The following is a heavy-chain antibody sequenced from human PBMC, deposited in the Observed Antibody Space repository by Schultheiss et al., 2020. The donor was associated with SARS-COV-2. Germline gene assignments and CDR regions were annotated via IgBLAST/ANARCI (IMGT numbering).Heavy chain of an antibody. J-gene: IGHJ2*01. CDR1: GGSISSYY. Sequence: SETLSLTCTVSGGSISSYYWSWIRQPPGKGLEWIGEINHSGSTNYNPSLKSRVTISVDTSKNQFSLKLSSVTAADTAVYYCARRGQWLADWYFDLWGRGTLVTVSS. D-gene: IGHD6-19*01. CDR3: ARRGQWLADWYFDL. V-gene: IGHV4-34*01. CDR2: INHSGST.